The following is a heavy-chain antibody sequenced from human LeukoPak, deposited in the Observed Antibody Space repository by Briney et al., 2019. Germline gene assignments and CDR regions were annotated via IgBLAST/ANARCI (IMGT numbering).Heavy chain of an antibody. V-gene: IGHV1-69*06. CDR1: GGTFSSYA. CDR2: IIPIFGTA. J-gene: IGHJ6*04. CDR3: ARHEQQDFEYVNWLWGYGIDV. Sequence: SVKVSCKASGGTFSSYAISWVRQAPGEGLEWMGGIIPIFGTANYAQKFQGRVTITADKSTSTAYMELSSLRSEDTAVYYCARHEQQDFEYVNWLWGYGIDVWGKGTTVTVSS. D-gene: IGHD3-9*01.